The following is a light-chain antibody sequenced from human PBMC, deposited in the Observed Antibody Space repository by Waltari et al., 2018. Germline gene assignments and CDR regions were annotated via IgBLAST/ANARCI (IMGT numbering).Light chain of an antibody. CDR3: SSHTATVPHV. J-gene: IGLJ1*01. CDR1: SNDVGGYGY. Sequence: QSALTQPASVSGSPGQSLTISCTGTSNDVGGYGYVSWYQQYPGKAPKLIIYEVSYRPSGISTRFSGSKSGNTASLTISGLQAEDEADYYCSSHTATVPHVFGTGTRVT. CDR2: EVS. V-gene: IGLV2-14*01.